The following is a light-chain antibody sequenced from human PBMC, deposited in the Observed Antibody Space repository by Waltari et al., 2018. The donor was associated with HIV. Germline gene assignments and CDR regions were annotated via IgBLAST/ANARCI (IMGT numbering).Light chain of an antibody. CDR1: QSVDAM. J-gene: IGKJ2*01. Sequence: EIVMTQSPVTLSVSPGERATLSCRASQSVDAMLAWYPQKPGHAPRLLIYGASKGDTGVPVRFSGSGSGTEFTLTISSLQSEDYAVYYCQQYVDWPRTFGQGTKVEVK. CDR2: GAS. CDR3: QQYVDWPRT. V-gene: IGKV3-15*01.